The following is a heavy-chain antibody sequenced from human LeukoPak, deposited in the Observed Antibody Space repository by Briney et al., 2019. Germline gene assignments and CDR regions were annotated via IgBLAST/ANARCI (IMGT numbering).Heavy chain of an antibody. CDR2: IYLSGST. V-gene: IGHV4-39*07. CDR3: AIPVKGFKYSSNWNAFDI. CDR1: GGSIRTSSYY. D-gene: IGHD6-13*01. J-gene: IGHJ3*02. Sequence: SETLSLTCTVSGGSIRTSSYYWGWIRQPPGKGLEWIGSIYLSGSTYYNPSLKSRVTISVDTSKNQFSLKLSSVTAADTAVYYCAIPVKGFKYSSNWNAFDIWGQGTMVTVSS.